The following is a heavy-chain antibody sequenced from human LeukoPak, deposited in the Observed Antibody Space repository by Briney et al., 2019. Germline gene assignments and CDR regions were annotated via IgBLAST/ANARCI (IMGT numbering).Heavy chain of an antibody. CDR2: ISAYNGNT. D-gene: IGHD3-10*01. Sequence: ASVKVSCKASGYTFTSYGISWVRQAPGQGLEWMGWISAYNGNTNYAQKLQGRVTMTTDTSTSTAYMELRSLRSDDTAVYYCASGLLWFGELLYHPDYWGQGTLVTVSS. V-gene: IGHV1-18*04. CDR1: GYTFTSYG. J-gene: IGHJ4*02. CDR3: ASGLLWFGELLYHPDY.